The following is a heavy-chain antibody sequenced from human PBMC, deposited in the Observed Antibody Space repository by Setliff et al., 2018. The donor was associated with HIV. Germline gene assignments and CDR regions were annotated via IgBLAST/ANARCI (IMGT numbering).Heavy chain of an antibody. Sequence: ASVKVSCKVSGFTLREVSMHWVRQAPAKGLEWMGYFDPEDGETVYALKFQGRVTMTTDTSTKTAYMEVRSLRSDDTAVYYCARDRYYNPGSGYHYYYMDVWGKGTTVTVSS. D-gene: IGHD3-22*01. J-gene: IGHJ6*03. CDR2: FDPEDGET. V-gene: IGHV1-24*01. CDR3: ARDRYYNPGSGYHYYYMDV. CDR1: GFTLREVS.